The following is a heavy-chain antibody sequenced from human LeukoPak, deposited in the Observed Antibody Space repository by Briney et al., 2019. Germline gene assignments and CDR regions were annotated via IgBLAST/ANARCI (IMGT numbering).Heavy chain of an antibody. J-gene: IGHJ3*02. CDR1: GRSISSYY. CDR2: IYYSGCT. CDR3: ASTMVRGVIRDFDI. V-gene: IGHV4-39*07. D-gene: IGHD3-10*01. Sequence: SATLSLTCTVSGRSISSYYWGWLRQPPGKGLEGVGSIYYSGCTFYHPSLKRRVPLSVETSKNQLSLELSPAAAGDTAVYYCASTMVRGVIRDFDIWGEGTMVTLSS.